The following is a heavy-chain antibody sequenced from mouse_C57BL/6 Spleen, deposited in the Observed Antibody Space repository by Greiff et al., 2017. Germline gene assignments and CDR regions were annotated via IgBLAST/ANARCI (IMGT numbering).Heavy chain of an antibody. V-gene: IGHV5-4*01. Sequence: EVKLVESGGGLVKPGGSLKLSCAASGFTFSSYAMSWVRQTPEKRLEWVATISDGGSYTYYPDNVKGRFTISRDNAKNNPYLQMGHLKSEDTAMYYCARDLTTVVAPYFDYWGQGTTLTVSS. CDR2: ISDGGSYT. D-gene: IGHD1-1*01. CDR3: ARDLTTVVAPYFDY. CDR1: GFTFSSYA. J-gene: IGHJ2*01.